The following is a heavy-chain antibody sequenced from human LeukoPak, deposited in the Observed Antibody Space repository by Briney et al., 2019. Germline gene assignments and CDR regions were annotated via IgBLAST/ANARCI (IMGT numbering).Heavy chain of an antibody. CDR3: ARGGLGFCSGGSCYQGTFAI. V-gene: IGHV4-59*01. Sequence: PSETLSLTCTVSGGSIRSYYWSWIRQPPGRGLEWIGYVYNSGSNNYNHSLKRRVTISVDTSKNQFSLKLSSVTAADTGVYYCARGGLGFCSGGSCYQGTFAIWGQGTMVTVSS. CDR2: VYNSGSN. J-gene: IGHJ3*02. CDR1: GGSIRSYY. D-gene: IGHD2-15*01.